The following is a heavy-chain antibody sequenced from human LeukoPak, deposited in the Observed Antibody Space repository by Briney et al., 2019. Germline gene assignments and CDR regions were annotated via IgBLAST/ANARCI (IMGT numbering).Heavy chain of an antibody. J-gene: IGHJ4*02. CDR3: AKTAVRGSGSYNGGWIDY. CDR1: GFTFSSYA. CDR2: ISGSGGST. Sequence: GGSLRLSCAASGFTFSSYAMSWVRQAPGKGLEWVSAISGSGGSTYYADSVKGRFTISRDNSKNTLYLQMNSLRAEDTAVYYCAKTAVRGSGSYNGGWIDYWGQGTLVTVSS. V-gene: IGHV3-23*01. D-gene: IGHD3-10*01.